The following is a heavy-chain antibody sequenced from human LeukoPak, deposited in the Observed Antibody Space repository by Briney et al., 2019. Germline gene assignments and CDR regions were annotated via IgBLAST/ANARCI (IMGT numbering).Heavy chain of an antibody. Sequence: TLSLTCTVSGGSISSGSYYWSWIRQPAGKGLEWIGRIYTSGSTNYNPSLKSRVTISVDTSKNQFSLKLGSVTAADTAVYYCARGYCSGGSCYLDYWGQGTLVTVSS. CDR2: IYTSGST. J-gene: IGHJ4*02. CDR1: GGSISSGSYY. V-gene: IGHV4-61*02. D-gene: IGHD2-15*01. CDR3: ARGYCSGGSCYLDY.